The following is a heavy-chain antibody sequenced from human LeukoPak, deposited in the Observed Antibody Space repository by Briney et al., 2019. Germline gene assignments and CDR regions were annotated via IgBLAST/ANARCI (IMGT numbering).Heavy chain of an antibody. J-gene: IGHJ4*02. CDR3: AKDSRRHYTSGPNPDSLH. D-gene: IGHD6-19*01. CDR2: ISWNSGTI. CDR1: GFIFNNYA. V-gene: IGHV3-9*01. Sequence: GGSLRLSCAGSGFIFNNYAMHWVRQPPGKGLEWVSGISWNSGTIDYADSVRGRFTISRDNAKNSLYLQMDSLRVEDTAFYYCAKDSRRHYTSGPNPDSLHWGQGALVTVSS.